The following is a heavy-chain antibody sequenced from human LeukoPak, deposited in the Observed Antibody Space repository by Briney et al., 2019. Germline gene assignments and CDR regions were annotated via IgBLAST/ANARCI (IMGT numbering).Heavy chain of an antibody. V-gene: IGHV3-48*04. CDR3: AREGFYYMDV. CDR1: GFTFSSYG. CDR2: ISTDGSTI. Sequence: GGTLRLSCAASGFTFSSYGMNWVRQAPGKGLEWVSYISTDGSTIYYADSVKGRFTISRDNAKNSLYLQLNSLRAEDTAVYYCAREGFYYMDVWGNGTTVTISS. J-gene: IGHJ6*03.